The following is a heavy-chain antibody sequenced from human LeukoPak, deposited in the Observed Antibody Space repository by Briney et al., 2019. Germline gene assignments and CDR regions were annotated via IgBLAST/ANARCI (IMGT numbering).Heavy chain of an antibody. V-gene: IGHV3-33*01. CDR1: GFTFSSYG. Sequence: GGSLRLSCAASGFTFSSYGMHWVRQAPGKGLEWVAVIWYDGSNKYYADSVKGRFTISRDNSKNTLYLQVNSLRAEDTAVYYCARKARRGYSYGLDYWGQGTLVTVSS. CDR2: IWYDGSNK. D-gene: IGHD5-18*01. J-gene: IGHJ4*02. CDR3: ARKARRGYSYGLDY.